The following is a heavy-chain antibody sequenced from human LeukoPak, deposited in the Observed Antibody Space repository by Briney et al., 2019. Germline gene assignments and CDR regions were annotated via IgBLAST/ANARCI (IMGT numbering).Heavy chain of an antibody. CDR1: GFTFSSYG. CDR3: ARDSIAAAGTADY. D-gene: IGHD6-13*01. V-gene: IGHV3-33*01. CDR2: IWYDGSNK. J-gene: IGHJ4*02. Sequence: PGGSLRLSCAASGFTFSSYGMHWVRQAPGKGLEWVAVIWYDGSNKYYADSVKGRFTISRDNSKNTLYLQMNSLRAEDTAVYYCARDSIAAAGTADYWGQGTLVTVSS.